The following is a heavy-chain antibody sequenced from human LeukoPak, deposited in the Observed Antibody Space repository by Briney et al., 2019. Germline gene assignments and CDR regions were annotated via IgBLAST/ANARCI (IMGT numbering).Heavy chain of an antibody. CDR2: IGKDGAAK. V-gene: IGHV3-30*03. J-gene: IGHJ4*02. D-gene: IGHD2-15*01. Sequence: GGSLRLSCAASGFTFSSYGIHWVRQAPGKGLEWVAVIGKDGAAKHYAESVRGRFTISRDNSKNTLDLQMDSLSAEDTAVYYCARDGYCSGSSCYSTTDYWGQGTLVTVSS. CDR3: ARDGYCSGSSCYSTTDY. CDR1: GFTFSSYG.